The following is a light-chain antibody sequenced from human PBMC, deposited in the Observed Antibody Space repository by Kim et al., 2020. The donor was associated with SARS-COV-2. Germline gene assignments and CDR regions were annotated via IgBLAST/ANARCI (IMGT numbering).Light chain of an antibody. CDR2: GKN. J-gene: IGLJ3*02. CDR1: SLRSYY. CDR3: NSRDSSGNVWV. Sequence: LGQAVRITCQGDSLRSYYASWYQQKPGQAPVLVIYGKNNRPSGIPDRFSGSSSGNTASLTITGAQAEDEADYYCNSRDSSGNVWVFGGGTKLTVL. V-gene: IGLV3-19*01.